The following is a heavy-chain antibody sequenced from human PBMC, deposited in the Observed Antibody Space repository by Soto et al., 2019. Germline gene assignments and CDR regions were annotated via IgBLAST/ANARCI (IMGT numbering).Heavy chain of an antibody. Sequence: PGESLKISCKGSGYSFTSYWIGWVRQMPGKGLEWMGIIYPGDSDTRYSPSFQGQVTISADKSISTAYLQWSSLKASDTAMYYCARSDLGYCSGGGCYSNYYYGMDVWGQGTTVTVSS. CDR2: IYPGDSDT. V-gene: IGHV5-51*01. CDR3: ARSDLGYCSGGGCYSNYYYGMDV. J-gene: IGHJ6*02. D-gene: IGHD2-15*01. CDR1: GYSFTSYW.